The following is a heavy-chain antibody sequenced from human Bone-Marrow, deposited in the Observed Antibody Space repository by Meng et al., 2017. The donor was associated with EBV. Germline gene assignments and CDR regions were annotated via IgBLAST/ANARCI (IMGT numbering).Heavy chain of an antibody. CDR2: MYYNGIT. V-gene: IGHV4-30-4*01. J-gene: IGHJ4*02. Sequence: QVPLVESGPGLVKTSQTLSLTCAVSGGSISTGYYYWTWIRQPPGKGLEWIGYMYYNGITYYNPSLKSRVTISGDSSKNQFSLKLTSVTAADTAVYFCARGSSFCSGGSCFENWGQGTLVTVSS. CDR3: ARGSSFCSGGSCFEN. CDR1: GGSISTGYYY. D-gene: IGHD2-15*01.